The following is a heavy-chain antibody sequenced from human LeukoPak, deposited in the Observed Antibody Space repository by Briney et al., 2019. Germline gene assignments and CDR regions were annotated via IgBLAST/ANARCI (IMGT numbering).Heavy chain of an antibody. CDR3: ARGNTKRITIFGVVIPRPYFDY. CDR2: INHSGST. V-gene: IGHV4-34*01. CDR1: GGSISSYY. Sequence: SETLSLTCTVSGGSISSYYWSWTRQPAGKGLEWIGEINHSGSTNYNPSLKSRVTISVDTSKNQFSLKLSSVTAADTAVYYCARGNTKRITIFGVVIPRPYFDYWGQGTLVTVSS. J-gene: IGHJ4*02. D-gene: IGHD3-3*01.